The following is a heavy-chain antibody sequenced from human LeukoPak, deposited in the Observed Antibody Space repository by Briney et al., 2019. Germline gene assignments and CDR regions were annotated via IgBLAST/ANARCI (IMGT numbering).Heavy chain of an antibody. CDR1: GFTFTSFS. Sequence: GGCLRLSCAASGFTFTSFSMNWVRQAAGKGLEWVSSISSSSTYIYYADSVKGRFTISRDNAKNSLYLQMNSLRAEDTAVYYCARDTTPGDYWGQGTLVTVSS. D-gene: IGHD1-14*01. V-gene: IGHV3-21*01. J-gene: IGHJ4*02. CDR2: ISSSSTYI. CDR3: ARDTTPGDY.